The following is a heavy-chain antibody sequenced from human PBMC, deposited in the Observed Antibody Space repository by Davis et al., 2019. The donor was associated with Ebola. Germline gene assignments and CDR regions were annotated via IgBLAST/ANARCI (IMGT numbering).Heavy chain of an antibody. CDR2: VSGSGGST. CDR1: GFTFSSYA. D-gene: IGHD5-18*01. CDR3: AKGTAMVFGEFDY. Sequence: GGSLRLSCAASGFTFSSYAMSWVRQAPGKGLEWVSAVSGSGGSTYYADSVKGRFTISRDNSKNTLYLQMNSLRAEDTAVYYCAKGTAMVFGEFDYWGQGTLVTVSS. J-gene: IGHJ4*02. V-gene: IGHV3-23*01.